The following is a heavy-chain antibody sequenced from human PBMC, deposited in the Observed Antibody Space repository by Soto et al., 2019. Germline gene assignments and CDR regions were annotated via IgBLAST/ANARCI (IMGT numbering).Heavy chain of an antibody. CDR3: AKGDSSGYYPEYFQH. CDR2: ISWNSGSI. Sequence: GGSLRLSCAASGFTFDDYAMHWVRQAPGKGLEWVSGISWNSGSIGYADSVKGRFTISRDNAKNSLYLQMNSLRAEDTALYYCAKGDSSGYYPEYFQHWGQGTLVTVSS. J-gene: IGHJ1*01. V-gene: IGHV3-9*01. CDR1: GFTFDDYA. D-gene: IGHD3-22*01.